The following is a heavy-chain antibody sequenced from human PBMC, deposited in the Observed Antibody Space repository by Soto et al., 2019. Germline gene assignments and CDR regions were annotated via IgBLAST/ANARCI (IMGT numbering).Heavy chain of an antibody. D-gene: IGHD2-8*02. J-gene: IGHJ4*02. CDR1: GYSFSNFW. CDR2: IYPDDSDT. V-gene: IGHV5-51*01. CDR3: ASSVLVTSTMNYFDL. Sequence: PGESLKISCQASGYSFSNFWIAWVRQMRGEGLEWLGIIYPDDSDTRYSPSFLGQVTISADKSIKTTYLQWSSLKASDTAIYFCASSVLVTSTMNYFDLWGQGTLVTVSS.